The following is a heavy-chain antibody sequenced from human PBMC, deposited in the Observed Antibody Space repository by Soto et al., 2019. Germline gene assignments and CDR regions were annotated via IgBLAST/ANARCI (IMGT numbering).Heavy chain of an antibody. V-gene: IGHV1-18*01. CDR1: GYTFTSYG. Sequence: XVKVSCKASGYTFTSYGISWVRHAPGQGLEWMGWISAYNGNTNYAQKLQGRVTMTTDTSTSTAYMELRSLRSDDTAVYYCARGEGYSGYDHYGMDVWGQGTTVTVSS. J-gene: IGHJ6*02. CDR2: ISAYNGNT. D-gene: IGHD5-12*01. CDR3: ARGEGYSGYDHYGMDV.